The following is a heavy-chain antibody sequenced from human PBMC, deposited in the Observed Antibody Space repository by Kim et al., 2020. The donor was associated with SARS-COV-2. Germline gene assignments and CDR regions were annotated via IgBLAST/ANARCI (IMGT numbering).Heavy chain of an antibody. J-gene: IGHJ4*02. V-gene: IGHV1-2*02. Sequence: YAQKFQGRVTMTRDTSISTAYMELSRLRSDDTAVYYCASAEYYDTSGYPHWGQGTLVTVSS. D-gene: IGHD3-22*01. CDR3: ASAEYYDTSGYPH.